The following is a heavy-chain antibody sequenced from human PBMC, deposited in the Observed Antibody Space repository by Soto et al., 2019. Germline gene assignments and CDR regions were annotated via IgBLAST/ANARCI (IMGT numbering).Heavy chain of an antibody. CDR1: GFTFSSYA. CDR2: ISGSGGST. J-gene: IGHJ4*02. D-gene: IGHD2-8*01. V-gene: IGHV3-23*01. CDR3: AKGPQLMVYAIQDSSGWYFDY. Sequence: EVQLLESGGGLVQPGGSLRLSCAASGFTFSSYAMSWVRQAPGKGLEWVSAISGSGGSTYYADSVKGRFTISRDNSTNTLYLQMNSLRAEDTAVYYCAKGPQLMVYAIQDSSGWYFDYWGQGTLVTVSS.